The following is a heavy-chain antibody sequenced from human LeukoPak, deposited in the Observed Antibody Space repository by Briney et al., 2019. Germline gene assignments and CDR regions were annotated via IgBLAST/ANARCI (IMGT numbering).Heavy chain of an antibody. CDR3: ARGRVDSSSWINEDNFDY. CDR1: GGSFSGYY. V-gene: IGHV4-34*01. CDR2: INHSGST. D-gene: IGHD6-13*01. J-gene: IGHJ4*02. Sequence: SETLSLTCAVYGGSFSGYYWSWIRQPPGKGLARIGEINHSGSTNYNPSLKSRVTISVDTSKNQFSLKLSSVTAADTAVYYCARGRVDSSSWINEDNFDYWGQGTLVTVSS.